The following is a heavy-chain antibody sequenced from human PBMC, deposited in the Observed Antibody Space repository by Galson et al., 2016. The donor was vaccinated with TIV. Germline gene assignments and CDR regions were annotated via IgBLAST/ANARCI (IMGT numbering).Heavy chain of an antibody. CDR3: ARGVTICGLIRPSPYDY. CDR1: GGSISSSY. CDR2: ISHSGTT. J-gene: IGHJ4*02. Sequence: SETLSLTCTVSGGSISSSYWSWIRQPPGKGLELIGYISHSGTTNYKYSLKSRATISVDTSKNQMSLRLTSVTAADTAFYYCARGVTICGLIRPSPYDYWGQGTLVTVSS. D-gene: IGHD5-12*01. V-gene: IGHV4-59*12.